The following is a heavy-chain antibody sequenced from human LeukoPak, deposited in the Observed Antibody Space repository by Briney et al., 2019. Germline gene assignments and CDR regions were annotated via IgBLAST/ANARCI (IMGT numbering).Heavy chain of an antibody. CDR2: IHPNSGAS. CDR1: TGYY. CDR3: AREGKAGSSGWFGAFDI. Sequence: ASVKVSCKTSTGYYMHWVRQAPGQGLEYVGWIHPNSGASKSVPKFQGRVTMTRDTSINTDYVELSSLTSDDTAMYYCAREGKAGSSGWFGAFDIWGQGTMVIVS. D-gene: IGHD6-13*01. V-gene: IGHV1-2*02. J-gene: IGHJ3*02.